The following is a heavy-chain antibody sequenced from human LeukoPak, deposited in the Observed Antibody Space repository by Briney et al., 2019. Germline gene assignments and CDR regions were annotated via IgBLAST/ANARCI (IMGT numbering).Heavy chain of an antibody. V-gene: IGHV3-20*04. CDR1: GFTFSDFH. Sequence: PGRSLRLSCAASGFTFSDFHMSWVRQAPGKGLEWVSGINWNGGSTGYADSVKGRFTISRDNAKNSLYLQMNSLRAEDTALYYCARERSDSSGYPSLADYYMDVWGKGTTVTVSS. J-gene: IGHJ6*03. CDR2: INWNGGST. D-gene: IGHD3-22*01. CDR3: ARERSDSSGYPSLADYYMDV.